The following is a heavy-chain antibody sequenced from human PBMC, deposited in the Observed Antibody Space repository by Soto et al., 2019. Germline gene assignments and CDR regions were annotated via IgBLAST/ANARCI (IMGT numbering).Heavy chain of an antibody. V-gene: IGHV4-30-4*01. J-gene: IGHJ4*02. CDR2: IYNSGST. CDR3: ARGPSADKIDF. CDR1: GGSVSSGGYF. Sequence: QVQLQESGPGLVEPSQTLSLTCTVSGGSVSSGGYFWSWIRQPPGEGLEWIGHIYNSGSTYSNPSLRGRVTISVDTSKSQFSPKLSSVTAADTAVYYCARGPSADKIDFWGQGTLVTVSS. D-gene: IGHD3-3*01.